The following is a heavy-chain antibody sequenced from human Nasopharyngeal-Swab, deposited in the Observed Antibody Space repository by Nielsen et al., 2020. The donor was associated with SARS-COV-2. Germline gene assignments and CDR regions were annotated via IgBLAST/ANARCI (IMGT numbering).Heavy chain of an antibody. J-gene: IGHJ6*02. CDR3: ARDGYYYDSSGYYYPEYYYYGMDV. V-gene: IGHV3-33*01. D-gene: IGHD3-22*01. CDR1: GFTFSSYG. CDR2: IWYDGSNK. Sequence: GESLEISCAASGFTFSSYGMHWVRQAPGKGLEWVAVIWYDGSNKYYADSVKGRFTISRDNSKNTLYLQMNSLRAEDTAVYYCARDGYYYDSSGYYYPEYYYYGMDVWGQGTTVTVSS.